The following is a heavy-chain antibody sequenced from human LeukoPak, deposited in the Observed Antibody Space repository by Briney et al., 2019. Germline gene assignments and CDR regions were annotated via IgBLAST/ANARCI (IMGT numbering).Heavy chain of an antibody. V-gene: IGHV3-30*04. Sequence: GRPLRLSCAASGFTFSSYAMHWVRQAPGKGLEWVAVISYDGSNKYYADSVKGRFTISRDNSKNTLYLQMNSLRAEDTAVYYCARGCSSTSCHPQGNWGQGTLVTVSS. CDR3: ARGCSSTSCHPQGN. D-gene: IGHD2-2*01. CDR1: GFTFSSYA. CDR2: ISYDGSNK. J-gene: IGHJ4*02.